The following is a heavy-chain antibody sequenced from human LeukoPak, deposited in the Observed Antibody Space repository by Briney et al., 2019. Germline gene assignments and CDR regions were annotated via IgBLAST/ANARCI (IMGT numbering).Heavy chain of an antibody. CDR2: ISSRSSYI. CDR3: ARDTRVATVRSYYFDY. CDR1: GFTFSSYS. D-gene: IGHD4-17*01. V-gene: IGHV3-21*01. J-gene: IGHJ4*02. Sequence: GGSLRLSCAASGFTFSSYSMNWVRQAPGKGLEWVSSISSRSSYIYYADSVKGRFTISRDNAKNSLYLQMNSLRAEDTAVYYCARDTRVATVRSYYFDYWGQGTLVTVSS.